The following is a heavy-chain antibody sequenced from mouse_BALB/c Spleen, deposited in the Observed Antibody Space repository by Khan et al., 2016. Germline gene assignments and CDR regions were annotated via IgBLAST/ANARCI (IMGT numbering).Heavy chain of an antibody. Sequence: EVQLQESGPGLVKPSQSLSLTCTVTGYSITSDYAWNWIRQFPGNKLEWMGSISYSGSTSYNPSLKSRISITRDTSKNQFFLQWNTVTTEDTATYYCGTTVVAPRFAYWGQGTLVTVSA. CDR3: GTTVVAPRFAY. CDR1: GYSITSDYA. D-gene: IGHD1-1*01. J-gene: IGHJ3*01. V-gene: IGHV3-2*02. CDR2: ISYSGST.